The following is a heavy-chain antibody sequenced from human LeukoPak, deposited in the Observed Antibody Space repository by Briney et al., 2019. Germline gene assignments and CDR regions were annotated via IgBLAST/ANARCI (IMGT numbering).Heavy chain of an antibody. V-gene: IGHV3-53*01. CDR2: IYSGGST. J-gene: IGHJ4*02. CDR3: TRRVVDTAAISDY. D-gene: IGHD2-2*01. Sequence: GGSLRLSCAASGFTVSSNYMSWVRQAPGKGLEWVSVIYSGGSTYYADSVKGRFTISKDNSNNTLYLQMNSLRAEDTAVYYCTRRVVDTAAISDYWGQGTLVTVSS. CDR1: GFTVSSNY.